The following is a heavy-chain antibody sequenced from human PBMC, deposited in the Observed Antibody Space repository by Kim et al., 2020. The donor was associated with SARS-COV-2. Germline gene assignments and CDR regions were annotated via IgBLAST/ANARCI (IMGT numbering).Heavy chain of an antibody. CDR2: IYHTGTT. CDR1: GASISTYY. D-gene: IGHD2-21*01. V-gene: IGHV4-59*01. Sequence: SETLSLTCTVSGASISTYYWSWIRQPPGKALEWIGYIYHTGTTNYSPSLKSRVTISIDTSTSQFSLKLRSVTAADTAVYYCATHCNDCGGAFDIWGHGTLVTVSS. CDR3: ATHCNDCGGAFDI. J-gene: IGHJ3*02.